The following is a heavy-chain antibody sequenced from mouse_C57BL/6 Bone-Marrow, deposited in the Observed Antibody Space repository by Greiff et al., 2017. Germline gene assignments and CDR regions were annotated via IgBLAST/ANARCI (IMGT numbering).Heavy chain of an antibody. CDR1: GFTFSSYG. Sequence: EVQVVESGGDLVKPGGSLKLSCAASGFTFSSYGMSWVRQTPDKRLEWVATISSGGSYTYYPDSVKGRFTLSRDNAKNTLYLQMSSLKSEDTAMYYCARHGGLDYWGQGTTLTVSS. V-gene: IGHV5-6*01. CDR3: ARHGGLDY. J-gene: IGHJ2*01. CDR2: ISSGGSYT. D-gene: IGHD1-1*02.